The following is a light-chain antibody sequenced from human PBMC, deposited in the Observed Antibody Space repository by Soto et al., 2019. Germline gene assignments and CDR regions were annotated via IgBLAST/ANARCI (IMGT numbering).Light chain of an antibody. J-gene: IGLJ2*01. V-gene: IGLV2-14*01. Sequence: QSALTQPASVSGSPGQSITISCTGTSSDVGGYNYVSWYQQHPGKAPKLMIYEVSNRPSGVSNRFSGSKSGNTASLTISGLKAEDEADYYCTSKASGTYVVFGGGTKLAVL. CDR3: TSKASGTYVV. CDR2: EVS. CDR1: SSDVGGYNY.